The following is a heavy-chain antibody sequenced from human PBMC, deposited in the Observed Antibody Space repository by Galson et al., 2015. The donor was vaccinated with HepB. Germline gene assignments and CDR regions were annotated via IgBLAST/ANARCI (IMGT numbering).Heavy chain of an antibody. J-gene: IGHJ6*03. D-gene: IGHD5-12*01. CDR2: ISAYNGNT. Sequence: SVKVSCKASGYTFTSYGISWVRQAPGQGLEWMGWISAYNGNTNYAQKLQGRVTMTTDTSTSTAYMELRSLRSDDTAVYYCARLDIVVEGDYYYMDVWGKGTTVTVSS. CDR1: GYTFTSYG. CDR3: ARLDIVVEGDYYYMDV. V-gene: IGHV1-18*01.